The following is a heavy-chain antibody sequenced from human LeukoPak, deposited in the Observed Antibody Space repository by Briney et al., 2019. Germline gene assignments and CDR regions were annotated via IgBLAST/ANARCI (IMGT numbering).Heavy chain of an antibody. Sequence: GGSLRLSCAASGFTFSRYAMSWVRQAPGKGLEGVSAISGSGGSTYYADSVKGRFTISRDNSKNTLYLQMNSLRAEDTAVYYCARGEQQLVPGYLQHWGQGTLVTVSS. J-gene: IGHJ1*01. V-gene: IGHV3-23*01. D-gene: IGHD6-13*01. CDR3: ARGEQQLVPGYLQH. CDR1: GFTFSRYA. CDR2: ISGSGGST.